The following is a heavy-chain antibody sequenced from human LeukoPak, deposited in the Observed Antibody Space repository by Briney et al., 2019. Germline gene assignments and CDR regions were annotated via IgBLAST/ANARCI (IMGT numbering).Heavy chain of an antibody. J-gene: IGHJ4*02. CDR3: AKSHGYSYGFDY. V-gene: IGHV3-9*01. Sequence: GGSLRLSCAVSGFTFDDYAMHWVRQVPGKGLEWVSGINWNSDSIGYADSVKGRFTTSRDNAKNSLYLQMNSLRAEDTAVYYCAKSHGYSYGFDYWGQGTLVTVSS. CDR1: GFTFDDYA. D-gene: IGHD5-18*01. CDR2: INWNSDSI.